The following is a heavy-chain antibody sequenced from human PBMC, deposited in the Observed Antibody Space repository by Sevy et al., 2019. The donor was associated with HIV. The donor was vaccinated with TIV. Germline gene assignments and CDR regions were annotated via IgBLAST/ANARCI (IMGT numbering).Heavy chain of an antibody. Sequence: SETLSLTCTVSGGSISSSSYYWGWIRQPPGKGLEWIGSIYYSGSTYYNPSLKSRVTISVDTSKNRFSLKRSYVTAADTAVYYYARHLAYYYDSSGYYFDKANWFDPWGQGTLVTVST. D-gene: IGHD3-22*01. CDR3: ARHLAYYYDSSGYYFDKANWFDP. J-gene: IGHJ5*02. V-gene: IGHV4-39*01. CDR2: IYYSGST. CDR1: GGSISSSSYY.